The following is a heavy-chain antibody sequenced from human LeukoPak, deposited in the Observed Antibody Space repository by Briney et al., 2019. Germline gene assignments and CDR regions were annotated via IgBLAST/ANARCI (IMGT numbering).Heavy chain of an antibody. D-gene: IGHD4-17*01. CDR1: GFTFSSYA. CDR3: AKEILPTTATTSGGMDV. Sequence: PGGSLRLSCAASGFTFSSYAMNWVRQAPGKGLEWVSGISGSGGSTYYANSVKGQLTISRDNSKNTLYLQMNSLRVEDMAVYYCAKEILPTTATTSGGMDVWGQGTTVTVSS. J-gene: IGHJ6*02. V-gene: IGHV3-23*01. CDR2: ISGSGGST.